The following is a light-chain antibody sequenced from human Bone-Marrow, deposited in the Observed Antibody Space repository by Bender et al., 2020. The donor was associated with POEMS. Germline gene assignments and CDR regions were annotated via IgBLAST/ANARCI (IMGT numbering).Light chain of an antibody. CDR2: EVT. Sequence: QSALTQPASVSESPGQSITISCTGTSSAVGGYNLVSWYQQHPGRAPKLIIFEVTRRPSGVSNRFSGSKSGNTASLSISGLQAEDEGDYYCSSYTSSSTLVVFGGGTKLTVL. CDR1: SSAVGGYNL. J-gene: IGLJ2*01. CDR3: SSYTSSSTLVV. V-gene: IGLV2-14*02.